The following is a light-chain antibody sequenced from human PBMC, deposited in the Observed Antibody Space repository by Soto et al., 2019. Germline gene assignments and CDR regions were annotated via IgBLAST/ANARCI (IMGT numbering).Light chain of an antibody. J-gene: IGLJ1*01. CDR2: GNN. Sequence: QSVLTQPPSVSGAPGQRVTISCTGSSSNIGTGYDVHWYQQLPGTAPKLLIYGNNKRASGVPDRFSGLKSGTSASLTISGLHADDEADYYCCSFAGGYIYVFGTGTKLTVL. V-gene: IGLV1-40*01. CDR3: CSFAGGYIYV. CDR1: SSNIGTGYD.